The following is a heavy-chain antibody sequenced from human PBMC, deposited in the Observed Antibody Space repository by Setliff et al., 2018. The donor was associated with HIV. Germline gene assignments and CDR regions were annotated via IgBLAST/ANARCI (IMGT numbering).Heavy chain of an antibody. J-gene: IGHJ4*01. V-gene: IGHV4-31*03. Sequence: SGPMLVNPTQTLSLTCTVSSGSISSGTYYWSWIRQYPGKGPEWIGYIDYSGSAFYNPSLKSRITISRDTSKNQFSLKMNSVTAADTAVYYCAREGKTALVTKYFDYWGHGKLVTVSS. CDR3: AREGKTALVTKYFDY. CDR2: IDYSGSA. D-gene: IGHD5-18*01. CDR1: SGSISSGTYY.